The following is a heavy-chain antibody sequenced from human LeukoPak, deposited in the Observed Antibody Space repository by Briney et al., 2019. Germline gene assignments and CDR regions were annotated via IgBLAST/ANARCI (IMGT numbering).Heavy chain of an antibody. D-gene: IGHD6-19*01. Sequence: PSETLSLTCTVSGVSISTYYWSWIRQPPGKGLECIGYIYYSGNIYYSGNTNYNPSLKSRVTISIDTSKNQFSLKLNSVTAADTAVYYCARAGGGWSFDYWGQGTLVTVSS. CDR2: IYYSGNIYYSGNT. CDR1: GVSISTYY. J-gene: IGHJ4*02. CDR3: ARAGGGWSFDY. V-gene: IGHV4-59*01.